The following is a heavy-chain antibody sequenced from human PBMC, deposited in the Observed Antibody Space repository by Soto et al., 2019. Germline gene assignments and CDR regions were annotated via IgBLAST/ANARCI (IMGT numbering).Heavy chain of an antibody. V-gene: IGHV3-48*01. J-gene: IGHJ6*03. D-gene: IGHD3-16*01. CDR3: ARGGYGGGGYYYYYMDV. Sequence: EVQLVESGGGLVQPGGSLRLSCAASGFTFSSYSMNWVRQAPGKGLEWVSYISSSSSTIYYADSVKGRFTISRDNAKNSLELQMNRLRAEDTAVYYCARGGYGGGGYYYYYMDVWGKGTTVTVSS. CDR2: ISSSSSTI. CDR1: GFTFSSYS.